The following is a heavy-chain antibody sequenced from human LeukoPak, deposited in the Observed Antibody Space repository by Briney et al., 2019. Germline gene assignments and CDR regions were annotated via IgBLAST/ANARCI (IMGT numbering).Heavy chain of an antibody. Sequence: PSETLSLTCTVSGGSISSSSYYWGWIRQPPGKGLEWIGSIYYSGSTYYNPSLKSRVTISVDTSKNQFSLKLSSVTAADTAVYYRARTLTGAFDIWGQGTMVTVSS. CDR3: ARTLTGAFDI. V-gene: IGHV4-39*01. CDR1: GGSISSSSYY. CDR2: IYYSGST. D-gene: IGHD1-14*01. J-gene: IGHJ3*02.